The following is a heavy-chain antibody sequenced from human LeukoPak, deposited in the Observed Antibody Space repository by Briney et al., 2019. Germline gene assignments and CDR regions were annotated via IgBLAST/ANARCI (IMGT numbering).Heavy chain of an antibody. J-gene: IGHJ1*01. D-gene: IGHD6-13*01. Sequence: GGSLRLSCAASGFTFDDYAMHWVRQAPGKGLEWVSGISWNSGSIGYADSVKGRFTISRDNAKNSLYLQMNSLRAEDTALYYCAKGAPAAGDKNAEYFQHWGQGPLVPVSS. CDR3: AKGAPAAGDKNAEYFQH. CDR1: GFTFDDYA. V-gene: IGHV3-9*01. CDR2: ISWNSGSI.